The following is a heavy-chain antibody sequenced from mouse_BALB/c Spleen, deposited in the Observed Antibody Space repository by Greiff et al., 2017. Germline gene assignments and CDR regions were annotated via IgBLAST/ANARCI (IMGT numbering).Heavy chain of an antibody. CDR2: IDPANGNT. CDR3: ARGYYGSEGFAY. D-gene: IGHD1-1*01. CDR1: GFNIKDTY. J-gene: IGHJ3*01. V-gene: IGHV14-3*02. Sequence: EVKLQQSGAELVKPGASVKLSCTASGFNIKDTYMHWVKQRPEQGLEWIGRIDPANGNTKYDPKFQGKATITADTSSNTAYLQLSSLTSEDTAVYYCARGYYGSEGFAYWGQGTLVTVSA.